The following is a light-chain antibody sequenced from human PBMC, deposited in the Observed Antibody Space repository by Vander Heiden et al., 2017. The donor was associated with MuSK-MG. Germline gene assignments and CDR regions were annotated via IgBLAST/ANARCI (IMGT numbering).Light chain of an antibody. J-gene: IGKJ1*01. CDR1: QSISSNY. CDR2: GAS. CDR3: QQYDSSPPT. Sequence: EIVLTQSPGTLSLSPGERATLSCRASQSISSNYLAWYQQKPGQAPRLLIHGASSRATGIPDRFSGSGSGTDFTLTINRLEPEDFAVYSCQQYDSSPPTFGQGTKVEIK. V-gene: IGKV3-20*01.